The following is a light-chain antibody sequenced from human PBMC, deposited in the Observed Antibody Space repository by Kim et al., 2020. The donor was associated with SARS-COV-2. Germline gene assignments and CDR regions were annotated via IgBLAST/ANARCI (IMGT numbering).Light chain of an antibody. V-gene: IGKV3-15*01. Sequence: VSPGERATLSCRASQNVGSSLAWYQQKPGQAPRLLIYDASTRATVIPDRFSGSGSGTEFTLTISSLQSEDFAVYYCHQYNNWPLYSFGQGTKLEI. CDR3: HQYNNWPLYS. J-gene: IGKJ2*03. CDR1: QNVGSS. CDR2: DAS.